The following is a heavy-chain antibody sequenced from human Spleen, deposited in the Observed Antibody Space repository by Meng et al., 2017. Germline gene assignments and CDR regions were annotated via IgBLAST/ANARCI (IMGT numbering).Heavy chain of an antibody. CDR3: ASGRFGWFDP. J-gene: IGHJ5*02. V-gene: IGHV4-31*03. CDR1: GGSISSGGYY. Sequence: QGQVQESGPGLVKPSQTLSRTCTVSGGSISSGGYYWSWIRQHPGKGLEWIGYIYYSGSTYYNPSLKSRDTISVDTSKNQFSLKLSSVTAADTAVYYCASGRFGWFDPWGQGTLVTVSS. CDR2: IYYSGST. D-gene: IGHD3-16*01.